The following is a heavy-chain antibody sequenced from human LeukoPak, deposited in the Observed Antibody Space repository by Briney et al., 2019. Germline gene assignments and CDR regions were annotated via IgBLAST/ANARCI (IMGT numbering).Heavy chain of an antibody. J-gene: IGHJ5*02. D-gene: IGHD2-2*02. CDR3: ARGLPFSKGSCYTP. V-gene: IGHV1-8*01. CDR1: GYTFTSYD. Sequence: ASVKVSCKASGYTFTSYDINWVRQATGQGLEWMGWMNPNSGNTGYAQKFQGRVTMTRNASISTAYMELSGLRSEDTAVYYCARGLPFSKGSCYTPWGQGTLVTVSS. CDR2: MNPNSGNT.